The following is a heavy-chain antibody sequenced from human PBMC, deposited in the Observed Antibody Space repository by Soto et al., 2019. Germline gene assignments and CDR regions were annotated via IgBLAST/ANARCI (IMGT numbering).Heavy chain of an antibody. CDR1: GFTFSSYS. Sequence: PGGSLRLSCAASGFTFSSYSMNWVRQAPGKGLEWVSYISTRSDTIFYADSVKGRFTISRDNAKNSLYLQMNSLRDEDTAVYYCAGAIDFWGQGTLVTVS. CDR3: AGAIDF. J-gene: IGHJ4*02. CDR2: ISTRSDTI. V-gene: IGHV3-48*02.